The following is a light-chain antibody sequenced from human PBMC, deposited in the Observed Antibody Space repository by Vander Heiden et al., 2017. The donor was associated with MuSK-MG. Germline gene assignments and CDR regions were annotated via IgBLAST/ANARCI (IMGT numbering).Light chain of an antibody. CDR3: QAWDTSTVI. CDR2: QDA. CDR1: TLGAKY. V-gene: IGLV3-1*01. J-gene: IGLJ2*01. Sequence: SYELTQPPSVSVSPGQTASITCSGDTLGAKYVCWYQQKPGQSPILVIYQDAKRPSGIPERFSGSNSGNTATLTISGTQAMDEADYYCQAWDTSTVIFGGGTKLTVL.